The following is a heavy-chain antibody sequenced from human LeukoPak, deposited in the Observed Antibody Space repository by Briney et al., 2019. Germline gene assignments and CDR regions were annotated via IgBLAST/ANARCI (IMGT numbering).Heavy chain of an antibody. J-gene: IGHJ6*03. D-gene: IGHD2-2*01. V-gene: IGHV4-59*12. CDR1: GGSISSYY. Sequence: SETLSLTCTVSGGSISSYYWSWIRQPPGKGLKWIGYIYYSGSTNYNPSLKSRVTISVDTSKNQFSLKLSSVTAADTAVYYCASLTVVPADYYYYMVVWGKGTTVTVSS. CDR3: ASLTVVPADYYYYMVV. CDR2: IYYSGST.